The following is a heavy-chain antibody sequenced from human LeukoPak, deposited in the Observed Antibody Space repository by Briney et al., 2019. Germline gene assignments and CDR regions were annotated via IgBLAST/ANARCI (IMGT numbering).Heavy chain of an antibody. Sequence: GASVKVSCKASGGTFSSYAISWVRQAPGQGLEWMGGIIPIFGTANYAQKFQGRVTITTDESTSTAYMELSSLRSEDTAVYYCATVTPFDILTGSHPSYWGQGTLVTVSS. CDR1: GGTFSSYA. J-gene: IGHJ4*02. CDR3: ATVTPFDILTGSHPSY. V-gene: IGHV1-69*05. CDR2: IIPIFGTA. D-gene: IGHD3-9*01.